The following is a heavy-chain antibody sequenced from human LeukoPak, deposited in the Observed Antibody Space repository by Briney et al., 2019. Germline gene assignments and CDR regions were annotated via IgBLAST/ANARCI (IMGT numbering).Heavy chain of an antibody. CDR1: GGTFSSYA. CDR2: IIPIFGTA. D-gene: IGHD3-3*01. CDR3: ARDTGDFWSGYFL. J-gene: IGHJ4*02. Sequence: SVKVSCKASGGTFSSYAISWVRQAPGQGLEWMGGIIPIFGTANYAQKFQGRVTITTDESTSTAYMELSSLRSEDTAVNYCARDTGDFWSGYFLWGQGTLVTVSS. V-gene: IGHV1-69*05.